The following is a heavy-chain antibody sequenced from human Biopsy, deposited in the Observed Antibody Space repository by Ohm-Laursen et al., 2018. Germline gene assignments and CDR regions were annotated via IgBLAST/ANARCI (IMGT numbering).Heavy chain of an antibody. CDR3: VRGVDYYDPYHYYALDV. V-gene: IGHV4-34*01. Sequence: GTLSLTCAVYGESFNGYYWSWIRQTPGKGLEWIGEINHSGRTNYNPSLRSRVTISVDTSKNQFSLKVRPVTAADTAVYYCVRGVDYYDPYHYYALDVWGQGTTVTVSS. CDR1: GESFNGYY. CDR2: INHSGRT. D-gene: IGHD3-22*01. J-gene: IGHJ6*02.